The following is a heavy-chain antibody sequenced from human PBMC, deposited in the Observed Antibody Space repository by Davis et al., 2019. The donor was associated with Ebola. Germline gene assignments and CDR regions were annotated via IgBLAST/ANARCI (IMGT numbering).Heavy chain of an antibody. CDR1: GYSFVDYW. J-gene: IGHJ3*02. CDR3: ASLRRTITGMDDAFDI. CDR2: IYTGDSDT. Sequence: GESLKISCKGSGYSFVDYWIGWVRQMPGKGLEWMGIIYTGDSDTRYSPSFRGHVTISADKSIKTAYLQWSSLKASDTAMYYCASLRRTITGMDDAFDIWGQGTMVTVSS. V-gene: IGHV5-51*01. D-gene: IGHD1-20*01.